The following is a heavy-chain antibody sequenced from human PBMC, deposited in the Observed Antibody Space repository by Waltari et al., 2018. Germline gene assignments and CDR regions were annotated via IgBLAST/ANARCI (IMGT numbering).Heavy chain of an antibody. Sequence: QVQLQESGPGLVKPSGTLSLTCAVPGGSISSSNWWRWVRQPPGKGLEWIGEIYHSGSTNYNPSLKSRVTISVDKSKNQFSLKLSSVTAADTAVYYCARYPGGSDAPYYFDYWGQGTLVTVSS. J-gene: IGHJ4*02. CDR1: GGSISSSNW. D-gene: IGHD5-12*01. V-gene: IGHV4-4*02. CDR2: IYHSGST. CDR3: ARYPGGSDAPYYFDY.